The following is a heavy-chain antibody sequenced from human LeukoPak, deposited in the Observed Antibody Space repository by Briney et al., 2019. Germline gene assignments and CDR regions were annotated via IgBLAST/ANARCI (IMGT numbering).Heavy chain of an antibody. V-gene: IGHV3-74*01. CDR3: ARGASSSWYGDYYYYMDV. CDR1: GFTFSSYW. D-gene: IGHD6-13*01. Sequence: GGSLRLSCAASGFTFSSYWIHWVRQAPGKGLVGVSRINSDGSSTSYADSVKGRFTISRDNAKNTLYLQMNSLRAEDTAVYYCARGASSSWYGDYYYYMDVWGKGTTVTVSS. CDR2: INSDGSST. J-gene: IGHJ6*03.